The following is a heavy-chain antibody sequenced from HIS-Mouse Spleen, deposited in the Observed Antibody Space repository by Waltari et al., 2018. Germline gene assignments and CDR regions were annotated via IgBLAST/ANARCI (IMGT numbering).Heavy chain of an antibody. J-gene: IGHJ2*01. CDR3: AREIPYSSSWYDWYFDL. D-gene: IGHD6-13*01. V-gene: IGHV4-39*07. CDR1: GGSLRSSSSL. Sequence: QLQLQESGPGLVKPSETLSLTRTVPGGSLRSSSSLRGWSRQPPGKGLEWIGSIYYSGSTYYNPSLKSRVTISVDTSKNQFSLKLSSVTAADTAVYYCAREIPYSSSWYDWYFDLWGRGTLVTVSS. CDR2: IYYSGST.